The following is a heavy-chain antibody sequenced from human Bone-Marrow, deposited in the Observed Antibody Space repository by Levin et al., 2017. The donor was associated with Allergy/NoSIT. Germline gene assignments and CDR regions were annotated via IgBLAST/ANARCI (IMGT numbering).Heavy chain of an antibody. CDR3: AKVRRGLDAFDI. J-gene: IGHJ3*02. V-gene: IGHV3-23*01. CDR1: GFIFNTSA. Sequence: ETLSLTCAVSGFIFNTSAMSWVRQAPGKGLEWVSSISGTDDSTYYTDSVKGRLTISRDNSKNTIYLQMNSLRAEDTALYYCAKVRRGLDAFDIWGQGTMVTVSS. D-gene: IGHD3/OR15-3a*01. CDR2: ISGTDDST.